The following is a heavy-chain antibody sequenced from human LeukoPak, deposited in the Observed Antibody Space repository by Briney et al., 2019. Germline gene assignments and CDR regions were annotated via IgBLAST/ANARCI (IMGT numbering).Heavy chain of an antibody. J-gene: IGHJ4*02. CDR3: AREVSYDFWNGYFGY. CDR1: GFTFSSYW. D-gene: IGHD3-3*01. V-gene: IGHV3-74*01. CDR2: INSDGSST. Sequence: GGSLRLSCAASGFTFSSYWMHWVRHAPGRGLVWVSRINSDGSSTSYADSAKGRLPNSRDNAKNTLYLQMNTLRAEDTAVYYCAREVSYDFWNGYFGYWGQGTLVTVSS.